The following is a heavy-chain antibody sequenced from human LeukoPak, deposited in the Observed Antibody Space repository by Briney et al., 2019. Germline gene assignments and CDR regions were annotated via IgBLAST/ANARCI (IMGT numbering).Heavy chain of an antibody. CDR1: GFTVSSNY. V-gene: IGHV3-11*04. CDR3: ASSTQWVGNYFDY. Sequence: GGSLRLSCAASGFTVSSNYMSWVRQAPGKGLEWVSYISSSGSTIYYADSVKGRFTISRDNAKNSLYLQMNSLRAEDTAVYYCASSTQWVGNYFDYWGQGTLVTVSS. CDR2: ISSSGSTI. D-gene: IGHD6-19*01. J-gene: IGHJ4*02.